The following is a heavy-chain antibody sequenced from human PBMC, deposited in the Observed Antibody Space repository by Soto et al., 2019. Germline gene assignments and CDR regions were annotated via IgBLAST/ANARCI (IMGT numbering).Heavy chain of an antibody. Sequence: QVQVVQSGVEVRRPGSSVKVSCKASGDTFKNCVISWVRQAPGQGLEWMGGIIPLFGTTDFSQRFQGRLTITTDEATTTAYMELSRRRSEDTDTYYCAAELGFGKLSVVWGQGTTVIVSS. J-gene: IGHJ6*02. CDR1: GDTFKNCV. D-gene: IGHD3-10*01. CDR2: IIPLFGTT. CDR3: AAELGFGKLSVV. V-gene: IGHV1-69*01.